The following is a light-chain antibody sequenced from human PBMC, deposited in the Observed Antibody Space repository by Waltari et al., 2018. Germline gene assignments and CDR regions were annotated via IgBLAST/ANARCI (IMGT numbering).Light chain of an antibody. CDR1: SSNTGNKI. CDR3: ATWDDSLNGPV. Sequence: QSVLTQPPSASGTPGQRVTISCSGRSSNTGNKIVNWYRQLPGTAPKLLIYNNNRRPSGVPDRFSGSKSGTSASLAISGLQSEDEADYYCATWDDSLNGPVFGGGTKLPVL. J-gene: IGLJ2*01. CDR2: NNN. V-gene: IGLV1-44*01.